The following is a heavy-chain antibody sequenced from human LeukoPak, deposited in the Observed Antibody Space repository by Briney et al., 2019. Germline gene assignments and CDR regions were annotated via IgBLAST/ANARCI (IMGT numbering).Heavy chain of an antibody. V-gene: IGHV4-39*01. Sequence: SETLSLTCTVSGGSTSSSSYYWGWIRQPPGKGLEWIGSIYYSGSTYYNPSLKSRVTISVDTSKNQFSLKLSSVTAADTAVYYCARLIYSHYYDIFRYSFDYWGQGTLVTVSS. J-gene: IGHJ4*02. CDR2: IYYSGST. D-gene: IGHD3-9*01. CDR3: ARLIYSHYYDIFRYSFDY. CDR1: GGSTSSSSYY.